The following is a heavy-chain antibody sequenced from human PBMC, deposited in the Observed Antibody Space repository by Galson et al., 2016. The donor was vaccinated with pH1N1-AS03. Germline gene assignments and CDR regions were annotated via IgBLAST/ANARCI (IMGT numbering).Heavy chain of an antibody. CDR3: THAGTGYNSSWTCFAY. D-gene: IGHD6-13*01. CDR1: GFSLSTTSVG. V-gene: IGHV2-5*01. J-gene: IGHJ4*02. Sequence: PALVKPTQTLTLTCTFSGFSLSTTSVGVGWIRQPPGKALEWLALIYWNDAKRYSPSLKSRLTITKDTSRNQVVLTMTNVDPVDTATYYCTHAGTGYNSSWTCFAYWGQGTPVTVSS. CDR2: IYWNDAK.